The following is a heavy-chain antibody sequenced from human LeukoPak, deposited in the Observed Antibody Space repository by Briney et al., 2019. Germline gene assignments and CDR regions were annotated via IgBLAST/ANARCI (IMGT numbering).Heavy chain of an antibody. D-gene: IGHD1-26*01. V-gene: IGHV3-30*02. J-gene: IGHJ4*02. CDR2: IENGGSS. Sequence: GGSLRLSCAASVFTVSNNYMNWVRQAPGKGLEWVTFIENGGSSYADSVKGRFTISRDKSKNTVFLQMNSLRTEDTAVYDCAKDRGSGSYAVDFWGRGTLVTVS. CDR3: AKDRGSGSYAVDF. CDR1: VFTVSNNY.